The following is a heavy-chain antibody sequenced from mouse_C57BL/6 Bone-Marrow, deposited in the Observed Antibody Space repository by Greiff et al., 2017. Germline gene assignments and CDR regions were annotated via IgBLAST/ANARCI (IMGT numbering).Heavy chain of an antibody. D-gene: IGHD1-1*01. CDR3: ARRVLLLRYFDV. CDR2: ISGGGGNT. J-gene: IGHJ1*03. Sequence: EVMLVESGGGLVKPGGSLKLSCAASGFTFSSYTMSWVRQTPEKRLEWVATISGGGGNTYYPDSVKGRFTISRDNAKNTLYVQMSSLRSEDTALYYCARRVLLLRYFDVWGTGTTVTVSS. V-gene: IGHV5-9*01. CDR1: GFTFSSYT.